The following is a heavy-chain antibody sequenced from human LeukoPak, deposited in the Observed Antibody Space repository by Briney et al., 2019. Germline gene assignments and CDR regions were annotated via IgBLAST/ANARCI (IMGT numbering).Heavy chain of an antibody. D-gene: IGHD6-19*01. CDR2: IYPGDSDT. CDR3: ARQINSGWAHDAFDI. J-gene: IGHJ3*02. Sequence: GESLKISCKGSGYGFTSYWIGWVRQMPGKGLEWMGIIYPGDSDTRYSPSFQGQVTISADKSISTAYLQWSSLKASDTAMYYCARQINSGWAHDAFDIWGQGTMVTVSS. V-gene: IGHV5-51*01. CDR1: GYGFTSYW.